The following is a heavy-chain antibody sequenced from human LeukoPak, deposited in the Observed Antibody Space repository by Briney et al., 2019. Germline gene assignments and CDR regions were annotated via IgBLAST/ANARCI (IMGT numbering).Heavy chain of an antibody. CDR3: ARLVSGYSSSWYAVRRVGNWFDP. Sequence: KSGGSLRLSCAASGFTFSDYYMSWIRQAPGKGLEWVSYISSSGSTIYYADSVKGRFTISRDNAKNSLYLQMNSLRAGDTAVYYCARLVSGYSSSWYAVRRVGNWFDPWGQGTLVTVSS. CDR1: GFTFSDYY. J-gene: IGHJ5*02. CDR2: ISSSGSTI. V-gene: IGHV3-11*04. D-gene: IGHD6-13*01.